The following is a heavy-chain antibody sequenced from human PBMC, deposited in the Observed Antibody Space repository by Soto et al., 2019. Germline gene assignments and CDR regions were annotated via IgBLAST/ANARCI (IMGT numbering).Heavy chain of an antibody. J-gene: IGHJ6*02. D-gene: IGHD6-19*01. CDR1: GFTFSRYA. Sequence: QVKLVESGGGVVQPGRSLRLSCVASGFTFSRYAMDWVRQAPGKGLKWVAIISYAGRNEYYADSVKGRFTISRDNSKNSLYLQMSSLRAEETAVYYGANGRSGWRNYGMDVWGQGTTVTVSS. CDR2: ISYAGRNE. V-gene: IGHV3-30*18. CDR3: ANGRSGWRNYGMDV.